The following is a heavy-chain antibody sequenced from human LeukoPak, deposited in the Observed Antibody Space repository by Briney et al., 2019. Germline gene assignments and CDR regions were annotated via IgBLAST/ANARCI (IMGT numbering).Heavy chain of an antibody. V-gene: IGHV4-59*01. CDR3: ARGSRLEYAYYGSVHNWFDP. CDR1: GGSISSYY. D-gene: IGHD3-10*01. J-gene: IGHJ5*02. Sequence: SETLSLTCTVSGGSISSYYWSWIRQPPGKGLGWIGYIYYCGSTNYNPSLKSRVTISVDTSKNQFSLKLSSVTAADTAVYYCARGSRLEYAYYGSVHNWFDPWGQGTLVTVSS. CDR2: IYYCGST.